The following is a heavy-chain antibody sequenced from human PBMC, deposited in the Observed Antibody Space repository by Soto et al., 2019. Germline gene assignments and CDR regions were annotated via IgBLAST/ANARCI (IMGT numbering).Heavy chain of an antibody. J-gene: IGHJ2*01. D-gene: IGHD3-10*01. CDR2: ISGSGGAT. CDR3: AKDLGTPVRSHYTYWYSDV. V-gene: IGHV3-23*01. CDR1: GFTFSSYA. Sequence: EVQLLESGGGLVQPGGSLSLSCAASGFTFSSYAMSWVRQTPGKGLEWVAGISGSGGATYYADAVKGRLTVSRDNSNNPLYLQMDSLRAGDTAVSYCAKDLGTPVRSHYTYWYSDVWGRGTLVTVSS.